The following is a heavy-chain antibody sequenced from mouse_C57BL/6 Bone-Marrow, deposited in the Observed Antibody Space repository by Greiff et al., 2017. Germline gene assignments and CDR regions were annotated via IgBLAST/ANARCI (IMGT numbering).Heavy chain of an antibody. D-gene: IGHD2-1*01. CDR3: ARAWYYGKDYFDY. V-gene: IGHV1-50*01. Sequence: QVQLQQSGAELVKPGASVKLSCKASGYTFTSYWMQWVKQRPGQGLEWIGEIAPSDSYTNYNQKFKGKATLTVDTSSSTAYMQLSSLTSADSAVYYCARAWYYGKDYFDYWGQGTTRTVSS. J-gene: IGHJ2*01. CDR1: GYTFTSYW. CDR2: IAPSDSYT.